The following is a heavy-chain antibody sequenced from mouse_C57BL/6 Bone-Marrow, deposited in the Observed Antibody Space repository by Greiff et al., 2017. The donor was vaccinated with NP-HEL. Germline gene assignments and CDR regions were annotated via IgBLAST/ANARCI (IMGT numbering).Heavy chain of an antibody. D-gene: IGHD2-4*01. V-gene: IGHV14-3*01. CDR2: IDPANGNT. CDR3: ASWVWRLRRDYAMDY. J-gene: IGHJ4*01. Sequence: VQLQQSVAELVRPGASVKLSCTASGFNIKNTYMHWVKQRPEQGLEWIGRIDPANGNTTYAPKFQGKATITADTSSNTAYLQLSSLTSEDTAIYYCASWVWRLRRDYAMDYWGQGTSVTVSS. CDR1: GFNIKNTY.